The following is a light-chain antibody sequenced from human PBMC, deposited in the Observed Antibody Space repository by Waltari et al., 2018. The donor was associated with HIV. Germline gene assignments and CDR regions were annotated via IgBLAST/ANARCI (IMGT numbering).Light chain of an antibody. J-gene: IGKJ4*01. Sequence: DVVMTQSPLSLPVILGQPASISCSSRQSLVYSYANTNLNWFQQRPGQSPRRLIHKVSNRDLGVPDRFSGSGSGTDFTLKISRVEAEDVGVYYCMQGTHWPPTFGGGTKVEIK. CDR2: KVS. CDR3: MQGTHWPPT. CDR1: QSLVYSYANTN. V-gene: IGKV2-30*01.